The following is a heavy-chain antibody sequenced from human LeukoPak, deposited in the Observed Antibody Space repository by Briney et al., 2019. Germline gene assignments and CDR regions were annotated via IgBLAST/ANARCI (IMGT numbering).Heavy chain of an antibody. Sequence: SETLSLTCTVSGYSLSGGYYWGWIRQPPGKGLEWIGSIHHSGSTYYNPSLKSRVTISVDTSKNQFSLKLSSVTAADTAVYYCAREPSGTLDYWGQGTLVTVSS. J-gene: IGHJ4*02. CDR1: GYSLSGGYY. V-gene: IGHV4-38-2*02. D-gene: IGHD1-26*01. CDR2: IHHSGST. CDR3: AREPSGTLDY.